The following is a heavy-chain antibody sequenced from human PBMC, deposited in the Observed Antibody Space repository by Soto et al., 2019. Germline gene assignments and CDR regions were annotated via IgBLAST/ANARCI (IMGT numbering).Heavy chain of an antibody. CDR1: GFAFSSYT. CDR2: ITCDSGYK. D-gene: IGHD2-21*01. Sequence: GGSLRLSCAASGFAFSSYTMNWVRQAPGKGLEWVASITCDSGYKYYADSVKGRFTVSRDSSKNTVYLVMNNLRAEDTAVYHCEKDGVDFAVTSYFDYWGQGTLVTVSS. J-gene: IGHJ4*02. V-gene: IGHV3-21*01. CDR3: EKDGVDFAVTSYFDY.